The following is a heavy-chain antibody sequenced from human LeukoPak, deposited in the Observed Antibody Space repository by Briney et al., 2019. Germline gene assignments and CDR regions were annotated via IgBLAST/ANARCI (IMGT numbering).Heavy chain of an antibody. CDR1: GYTFTSYG. V-gene: IGHV1-18*01. Sequence: ASVKVSCKASGYTFTSYGISWVRQAPGQGLEWMGWISAYNGNTNYAQKLQGRVTMTIDTSTSTAYMELRSLRSDDTAVYYCARVEESKELIPSVLLWFGESSWFDPWGQGTLVTVSS. CDR3: ARVEESKELIPSVLLWFGESSWFDP. J-gene: IGHJ5*02. D-gene: IGHD3-10*01. CDR2: ISAYNGNT.